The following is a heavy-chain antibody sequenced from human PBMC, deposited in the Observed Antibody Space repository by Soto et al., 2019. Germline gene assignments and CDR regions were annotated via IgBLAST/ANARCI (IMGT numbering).Heavy chain of an antibody. V-gene: IGHV4-31*03. CDR2: IYYSGGT. CDR3: AKGVRGVPNWFDP. CDR1: GGSISNSANH. D-gene: IGHD3-10*01. J-gene: IGHJ5*02. Sequence: QVQLQESGPGLVRPSQTLSLSCTVSGGSISNSANHWSWIRQHPGEGLEWIGYIYYSGGTYYSPSLTGRVTMSIDASKNQFSLKLSSATAADTAVYYCAKGVRGVPNWFDPWGQGTLVTVSS.